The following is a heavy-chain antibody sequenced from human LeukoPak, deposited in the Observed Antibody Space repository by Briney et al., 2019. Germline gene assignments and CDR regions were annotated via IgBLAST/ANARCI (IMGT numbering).Heavy chain of an antibody. CDR1: GGSISSSSYY. D-gene: IGHD3-22*01. CDR2: IYYSGST. CDR3: ARADSSGKAGDY. J-gene: IGHJ4*02. Sequence: SETLSLTCTVSGGSISSSSYYWGSIRQPPGKGLEWIGYIYYSGSTYYKPSLKSRVTMSVDTSKNQFSLKLSSVTAADTAAYYCARADSSGKAGDYWGQGTLVTVSS. V-gene: IGHV4-30-4*08.